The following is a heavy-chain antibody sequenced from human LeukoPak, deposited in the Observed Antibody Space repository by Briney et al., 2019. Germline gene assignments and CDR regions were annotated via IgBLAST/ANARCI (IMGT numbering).Heavy chain of an antibody. CDR1: GGSISSSSYY. CDR3: ASGVVVPPKNYYYMDV. CDR2: IYYSGST. D-gene: IGHD2-2*01. Sequence: SETLSLTCTVSGGSISSSSYYWGWIRQPPGKGLEWIGCIYYSGSTYYNPSLKSRVTISVDTSKNQFSLKLSSVTAADTAVYYCASGVVVPPKNYYYMDVWGKGTTVTVSS. J-gene: IGHJ6*03. V-gene: IGHV4-39*01.